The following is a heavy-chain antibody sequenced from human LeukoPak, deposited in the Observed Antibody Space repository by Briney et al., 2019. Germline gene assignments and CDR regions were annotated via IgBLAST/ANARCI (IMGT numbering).Heavy chain of an antibody. CDR2: ISYDGSNK. CDR1: GFTFSGSA. V-gene: IGHV3-30-3*01. Sequence: GALRLSCAASGFTFSGSAIHWVRQAPGKGLEWVAVISYDGSNKYYADSVKGRFTISRDNSKNTLYLQMNSLRAEDTAVYYCARDSWSDPNPGYWGQGTLVTVSS. J-gene: IGHJ4*02. CDR3: ARDSWSDPNPGY.